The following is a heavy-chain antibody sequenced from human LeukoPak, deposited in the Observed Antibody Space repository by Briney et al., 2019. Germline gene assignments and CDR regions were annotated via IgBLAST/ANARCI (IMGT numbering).Heavy chain of an antibody. CDR2: ISSSGSTI. CDR3: ARGVYYYDSSAYLSDVAY. CDR1: GFTISYYS. J-gene: IGHJ4*02. D-gene: IGHD3-22*01. V-gene: IGHV3-48*01. Sequence: SGGSLRLSCAASGFTISYYSMNWVRQAPGKGLEWVSYISSSGSTIYYADSVKGRFTISRDNAKDSLYLQMNSLRAEDTAVYYCARGVYYYDSSAYLSDVAYWGQGTLVTVSS.